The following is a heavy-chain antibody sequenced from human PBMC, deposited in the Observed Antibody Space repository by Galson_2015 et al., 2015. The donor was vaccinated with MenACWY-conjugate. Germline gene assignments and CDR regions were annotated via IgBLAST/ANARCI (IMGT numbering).Heavy chain of an antibody. CDR3: AVYCSSTRCYGASGGY. CDR2: LYGSGSTT. D-gene: IGHD2-2*01. Sequence: SLRLSCAASGFTFSSFAMGWVRQAPGKGLECVSGLYGSGSTTDYADSVKGRFTISRDNSKNTLYLQMNSLRAEDTAVYYCAVYCSSTRCYGASGGYWGQGTLVTVSS. V-gene: IGHV3-23*01. CDR1: GFTFSSFA. J-gene: IGHJ4*02.